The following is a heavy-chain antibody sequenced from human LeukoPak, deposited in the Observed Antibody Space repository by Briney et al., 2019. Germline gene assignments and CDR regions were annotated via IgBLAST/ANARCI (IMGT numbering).Heavy chain of an antibody. V-gene: IGHV3-30*01. CDR2: ISYDGSNK. CDR3: ARGHHVIDSSGSREHFDY. J-gene: IGHJ4*02. D-gene: IGHD3-22*01. Sequence: PGRSLRLSCAASGFTFSSYAMHWVRQAPGKGREWVAVISYDGSNKYYADSVKGRFTISRDNSKNTLYLQMNSLRAEDTAVYYCARGHHVIDSSGSREHFDYWGQGTLVTVSS. CDR1: GFTFSSYA.